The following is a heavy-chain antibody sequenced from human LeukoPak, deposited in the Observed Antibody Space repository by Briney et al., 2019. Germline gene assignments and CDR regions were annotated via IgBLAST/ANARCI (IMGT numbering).Heavy chain of an antibody. J-gene: IGHJ4*02. CDR3: ARGGDYYDRPFDY. D-gene: IGHD3-22*01. CDR1: GGSVSSGTYY. V-gene: IGHV4-61*01. CDR2: IYYSGST. Sequence: PSETLSLTCTVSGGSVSSGTYYWSWIRQPPGKGLEWIGYIYYSGSTNYNPSLKSRVTISVDTSKSQFALKLNSVTAADTAVYYCARGGDYYDRPFDYWGQGTLVTVSS.